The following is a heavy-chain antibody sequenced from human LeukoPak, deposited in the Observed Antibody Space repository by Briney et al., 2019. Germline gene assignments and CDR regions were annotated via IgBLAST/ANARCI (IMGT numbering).Heavy chain of an antibody. CDR1: GFTFRDAA. CDR2: ISSSGNNA. D-gene: IGHD6-19*01. CDR3: AKDSPYCSAWYCFDY. Sequence: GGSLRLSCAVSGFTFRDAAMTWVPQAPRKGLEWVSLISSSGNNAYYADSVKGRFTITGDNSKNTLSLQMNSLRAEDTAVYCCAKDSPYCSAWYCFDYWGQGTLVTVSS. V-gene: IGHV3-23*01. J-gene: IGHJ4*02.